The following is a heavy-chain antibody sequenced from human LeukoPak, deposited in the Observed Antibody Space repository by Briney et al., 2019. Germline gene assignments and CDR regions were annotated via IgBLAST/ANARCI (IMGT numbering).Heavy chain of an antibody. J-gene: IGHJ5*02. V-gene: IGHV4-34*01. CDR3: ARISKHDYGGWFDP. CDR2: INHSGST. D-gene: IGHD4-23*01. Sequence: SETLSLTCAVYGGSFSRYYWSWIRQPPGKGLEWIGEINHSGSTNYNPSLKSRVTISVDTSKNQFSLKLSSVTAADTAVYYCARISKHDYGGWFDPWGQGTLVTVSS. CDR1: GGSFSRYY.